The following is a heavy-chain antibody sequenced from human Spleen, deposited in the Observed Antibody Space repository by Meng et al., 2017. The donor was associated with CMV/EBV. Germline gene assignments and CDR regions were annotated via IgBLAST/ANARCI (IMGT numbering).Heavy chain of an antibody. Sequence: GESLKISCAASGFTFSFYAMHWVRQAPGKGLEWVALISYDGSNKYYGDSVKGRFTISRDNSNTALYLQMDSLRAEDTAVYYCARDDGAPQGAFDIWGHGTVVTVSS. J-gene: IGHJ3*02. CDR1: GFTFSFYA. CDR2: ISYDGSNK. CDR3: ARDDGAPQGAFDI. V-gene: IGHV3-30*04. D-gene: IGHD4/OR15-4a*01.